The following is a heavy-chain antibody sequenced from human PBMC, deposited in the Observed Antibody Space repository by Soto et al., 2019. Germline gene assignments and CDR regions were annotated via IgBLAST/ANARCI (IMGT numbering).Heavy chain of an antibody. Sequence: SVKASCKASRYTFTSYGISWVRQSPRQGLEWMGWISAYNGNTNYAQKLQGRVTMTTDTSTSTAYTELRSLRSDDTAVYFCARDVRYSGSDAFDIWGQGTMVTVSS. V-gene: IGHV1-18*01. CDR2: ISAYNGNT. D-gene: IGHD5-12*01. J-gene: IGHJ3*02. CDR1: RYTFTSYG. CDR3: ARDVRYSGSDAFDI.